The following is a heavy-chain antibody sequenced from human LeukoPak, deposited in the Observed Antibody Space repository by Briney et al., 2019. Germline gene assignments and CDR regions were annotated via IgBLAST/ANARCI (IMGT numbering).Heavy chain of an antibody. CDR2: IKSKTDGGTT. V-gene: IGHV3-15*01. J-gene: IGHJ4*02. CDR3: TTGPPDTAMELDY. D-gene: IGHD5-18*01. CDR1: GFTFRNAW. Sequence: GGSLRLSCAASGFTFRNAWMGWVRQAPGKGLEWVGRIKSKTDGGTTDYAAPVKGRFTISRDDSKNTLYLQMNSLKTEDTAVYYCTTGPPDTAMELDYWGQGTLVTVSS.